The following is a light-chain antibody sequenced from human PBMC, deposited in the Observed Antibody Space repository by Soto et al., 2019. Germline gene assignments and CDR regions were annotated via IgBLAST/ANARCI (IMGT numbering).Light chain of an antibody. CDR3: QQRGNWPRT. CDR1: QSVRSY. J-gene: IGKJ2*01. V-gene: IGKV3-11*01. CDR2: DAS. Sequence: EIMLTQSPATLSLSPGERANLSCRASQSVRSYLAWYQQKPGQATRLLIYDASNRATGIPARFSGSGSGTDFTLSISSLAPEDFEVYYCQQRGNWPRTYGQWNKREIK.